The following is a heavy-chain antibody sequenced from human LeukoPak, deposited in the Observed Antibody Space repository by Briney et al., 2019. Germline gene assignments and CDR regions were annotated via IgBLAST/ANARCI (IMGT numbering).Heavy chain of an antibody. CDR1: GGSFSGYY. CDR3: ARAYDSSGYALLTLNWYFDL. Sequence: SETLSLTCAVYGGSFSGYYWSWIRQPPGKGLEWIGEINHSGSTNYNPSLKSRVTISVDTSKNQFSLKLSSVTAADTAVYYCARAYDSSGYALLTLNWYFDLWGRGTLVTVSS. D-gene: IGHD3-22*01. J-gene: IGHJ2*01. CDR2: INHSGST. V-gene: IGHV4-34*01.